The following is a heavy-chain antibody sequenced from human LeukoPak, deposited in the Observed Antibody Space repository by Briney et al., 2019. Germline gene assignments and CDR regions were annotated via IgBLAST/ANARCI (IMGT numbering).Heavy chain of an antibody. CDR3: AKDYLMMYSSLDAFDI. D-gene: IGHD6-19*01. CDR2: IIPILATA. J-gene: IGHJ3*02. Sequence: GSSVKVSCKASGGIFSSYGISWVRQAPGQGLEWMGRIIPILATANYAQKFQGRVTITADKSTSTAYMELSSLRAEDTAVYYCAKDYLMMYSSLDAFDIWGQGTMVTVSS. CDR1: GGIFSSYG. V-gene: IGHV1-69*04.